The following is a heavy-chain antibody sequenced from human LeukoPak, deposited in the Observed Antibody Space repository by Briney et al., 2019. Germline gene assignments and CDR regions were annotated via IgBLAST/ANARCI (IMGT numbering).Heavy chain of an antibody. CDR1: RFSFNTYW. V-gene: IGHV3-74*01. D-gene: IGHD5-18*01. CDR3: ASLDTAKQPLANH. J-gene: IGHJ5*02. CDR2: ISSDGGST. Sequence: GGSLRLSCAASRFSFNTYWMHWVRQAPGMGLVWVSRISSDGGSTSYADSVKGRFTISKNSAKNSLYLQMNTLRVEDTAMYYCASLDTAKQPLANHWGQGTLVTVSS.